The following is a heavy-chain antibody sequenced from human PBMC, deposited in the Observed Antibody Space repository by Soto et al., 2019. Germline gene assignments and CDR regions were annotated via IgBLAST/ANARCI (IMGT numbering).Heavy chain of an antibody. CDR3: ARDIASRRFDY. J-gene: IGHJ4*02. CDR1: VFTFMNHG. V-gene: IGHV3-33*01. D-gene: IGHD6-6*01. Sequence: PGWSLRLSCESSVFTFMNHGMHWVRQAPGKGLEWVAVIWYDGSDKYYADSVKGRFTISRDSSKDTLYLQMNSLRAEDTAVYYCARDIASRRFDYLGQGTLVTVSS. CDR2: IWYDGSDK.